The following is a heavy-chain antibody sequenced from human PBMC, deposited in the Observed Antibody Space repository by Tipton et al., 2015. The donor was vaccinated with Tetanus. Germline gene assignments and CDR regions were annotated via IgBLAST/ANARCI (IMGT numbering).Heavy chain of an antibody. Sequence: TLSLTCTVSGDSISGYYWNWIRQPPGKGLEWIGYFYYSGSTNYNPSLKSRVTMSGDTSKNQISLKLTSVAAADAAIYYCARQTEGKFDYWGQGTLVTVSS. CDR1: GDSISGYY. J-gene: IGHJ4*02. CDR2: FYYSGST. V-gene: IGHV4-59*08. CDR3: ARQTEGKFDY. D-gene: IGHD3-10*01.